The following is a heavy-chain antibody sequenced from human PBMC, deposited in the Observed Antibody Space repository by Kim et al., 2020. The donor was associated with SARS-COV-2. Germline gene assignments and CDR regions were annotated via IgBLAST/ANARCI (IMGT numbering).Heavy chain of an antibody. CDR2: ISGSGGST. Sequence: GSLRLSCAASGFTFSSYAMSWVRQAPGKGLEWVSAISGSGGSTYYADSVKGRFTISRDNSKNTLYLQMNSLRAEDTAVYYCAKYADVLLWFGELFFDYWGQGTLVTVSS. V-gene: IGHV3-23*01. J-gene: IGHJ4*02. D-gene: IGHD3-10*01. CDR1: GFTFSSYA. CDR3: AKYADVLLWFGELFFDY.